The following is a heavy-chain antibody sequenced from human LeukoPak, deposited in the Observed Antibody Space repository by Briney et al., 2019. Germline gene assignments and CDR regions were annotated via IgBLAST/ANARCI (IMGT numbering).Heavy chain of an antibody. CDR1: DYSISSSNW. J-gene: IGHJ5*02. D-gene: IGHD2-2*02. CDR2: IYYSGST. V-gene: IGHV4-28*03. Sequence: PSETLSLTCAVSDYSISSSNWWGWIRQPPGQGLEWMGYIYYSGSTYYNPSLKSRVTMSVDTSKNQYSLKLGSVTAADTAVYYCARGPRFCSSVSCFTSWFDPWGQGTLVTVSS. CDR3: ARGPRFCSSVSCFTSWFDP.